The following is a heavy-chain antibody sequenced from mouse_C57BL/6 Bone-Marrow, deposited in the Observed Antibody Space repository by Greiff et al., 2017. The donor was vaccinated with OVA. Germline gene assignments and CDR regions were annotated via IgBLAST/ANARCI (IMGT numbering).Heavy chain of an antibody. J-gene: IGHJ2*01. CDR2: SRNKANDYTT. CDR1: GFTFSAFY. V-gene: IGHV7-1*01. D-gene: IGHD1-1*02. Sequence: EVKVVESGGGLVQSGRSLRLSCATSGFTFSAFYMEWVRQAPGKGLEWIAASRNKANDYTTEYSASVKGRFIVSRDTSQSILYLQMNALRAEDTAIYYCARDAGWLDYWGQGTTLTVSS. CDR3: ARDAGWLDY.